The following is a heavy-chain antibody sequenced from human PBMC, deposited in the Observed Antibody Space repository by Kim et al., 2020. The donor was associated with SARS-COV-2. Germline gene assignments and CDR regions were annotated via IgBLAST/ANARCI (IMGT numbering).Heavy chain of an antibody. V-gene: IGHV3-7*04. CDR2: QVGSVD. Sequence: QVGSVDYYVDAGKGRFTISRDNATNSLYLQMNNLRAEDPAVYYCTTGGASWGQGTLVTVSS. CDR3: TTGGAS. J-gene: IGHJ5*02. D-gene: IGHD3-16*01.